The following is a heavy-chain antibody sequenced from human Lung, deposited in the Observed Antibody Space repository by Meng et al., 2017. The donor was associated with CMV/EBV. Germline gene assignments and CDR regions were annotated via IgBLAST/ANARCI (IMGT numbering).Heavy chain of an antibody. Sequence: GRLRGSGPAMVKPPAALSLTCAVSGDSITNHNWWAWVRQPPGKGLEWIGEIPHRGSSAYNPSLKSRVSMSIDKSKNQFSLKLTSVTAADTAVYHCLRRSGGSVWGQGTLVTVSS. D-gene: IGHD3-10*01. V-gene: IGHV4-4*03. CDR3: LRRSGGSV. CDR1: GDSITNHNW. CDR2: IPHRGSS. J-gene: IGHJ1*01.